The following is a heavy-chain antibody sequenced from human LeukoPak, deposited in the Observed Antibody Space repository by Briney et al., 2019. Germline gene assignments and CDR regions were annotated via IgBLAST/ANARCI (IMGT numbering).Heavy chain of an antibody. Sequence: WETLSLTCAVSGYSITSGSYWGWIRQPPGKGLEWIGSSHHSGITYYNPSLESRVTISVDTSKNHFSLKVTSVTAADTAVYYCTRDIVGPTAGWFDPWGPGTLVTVSS. D-gene: IGHD1-26*01. V-gene: IGHV4-38-2*02. CDR3: TRDIVGPTAGWFDP. J-gene: IGHJ5*02. CDR2: SHHSGIT. CDR1: GYSITSGSY.